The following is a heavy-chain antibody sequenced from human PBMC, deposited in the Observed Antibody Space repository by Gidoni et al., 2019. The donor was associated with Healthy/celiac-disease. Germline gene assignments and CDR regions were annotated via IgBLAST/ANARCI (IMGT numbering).Heavy chain of an antibody. J-gene: IGHJ4*02. CDR1: GFTFSSYA. Sequence: EVQLLESGGGLVQPGGSLRLSCAASGFTFSSYAMSWVRQAPGKGLEWVSAISGSGGSTYYADSVKGRFTISRDNSKNTLYLQMNSLRAEDTAVYYCANPYYYGSGSSGDYFDYWGQGTLVTVSS. V-gene: IGHV3-23*01. D-gene: IGHD3-10*01. CDR3: ANPYYYGSGSSGDYFDY. CDR2: ISGSGGST.